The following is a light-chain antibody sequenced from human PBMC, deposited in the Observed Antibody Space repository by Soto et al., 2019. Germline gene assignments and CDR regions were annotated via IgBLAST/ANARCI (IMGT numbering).Light chain of an antibody. CDR3: QQYNSYPLT. V-gene: IGKV1-5*03. Sequence: EIQMTQSPSTLSASVGDRVTITCRASQSISSWLAWYQQKPAKAPSLLIYKASSLESGVPSRFIGSGSGTKLPLTISSLQPDDFATYYCQQYNSYPLTFGGGTKVEIK. J-gene: IGKJ4*01. CDR1: QSISSW. CDR2: KAS.